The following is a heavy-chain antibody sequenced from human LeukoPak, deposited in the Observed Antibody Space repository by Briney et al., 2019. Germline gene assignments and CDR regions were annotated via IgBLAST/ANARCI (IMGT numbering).Heavy chain of an antibody. D-gene: IGHD5-18*01. J-gene: IGHJ4*02. V-gene: IGHV3-13*01. CDR1: GFTLGSHD. Sequence: GGSLRLSCTASGFTLGSHDMHWVRQTTGEGLEWVAAIASGFQTFYAGSVKGRFTVSREDAKNCLYLQLNSLRAGDTAVYYCVREARGYHYTYFDYWGQGTLVTVSS. CDR2: IASGFQT. CDR3: VREARGYHYTYFDY.